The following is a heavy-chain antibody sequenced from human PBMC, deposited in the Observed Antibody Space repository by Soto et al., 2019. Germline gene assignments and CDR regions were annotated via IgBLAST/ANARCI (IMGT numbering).Heavy chain of an antibody. CDR3: ARDVSYYGGSGYSGS. CDR1: GLTVFNNY. Sequence: GGSLRLSCAASGLTVFNNYMSWVRQAPGKGLEWVSAINSGNSNTYYADSVKGRFTISRDSSQNTLHLQMNSLRVEDTAVYYCARDVSYYGGSGYSGSWGQGTLVTVSS. J-gene: IGHJ5*02. CDR2: INSGNSNT. V-gene: IGHV3-53*01. D-gene: IGHD3-22*01.